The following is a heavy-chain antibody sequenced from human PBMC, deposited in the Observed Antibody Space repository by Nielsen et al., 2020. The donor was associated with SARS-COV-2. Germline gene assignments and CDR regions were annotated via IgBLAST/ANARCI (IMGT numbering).Heavy chain of an antibody. Sequence: GESLKISCAASGFTFDDYGMSWVRPAPGKGLEWVSGINWNGGSTGYADSVKGRFTISRDNAKNSLYLQMNSLRAEDTALYHCATEAVADDWYFDLWGRGTLVTVSS. CDR1: GFTFDDYG. CDR3: ATEAVADDWYFDL. J-gene: IGHJ2*01. CDR2: INWNGGST. D-gene: IGHD6-19*01. V-gene: IGHV3-20*01.